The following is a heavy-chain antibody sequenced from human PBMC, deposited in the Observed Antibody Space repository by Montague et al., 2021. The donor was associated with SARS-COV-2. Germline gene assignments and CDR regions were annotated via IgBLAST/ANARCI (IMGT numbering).Heavy chain of an antibody. CDR2: IYYSGRT. CDR3: ARDTRITMIVVVQGYGMDV. V-gene: IGHV4-39*07. Sequence: SETLSLTCTVSGSSISSSSYYWGWIRQPPGKGLEWIGSIYYSGRTYYNPSLKSRVTISVDTSKNQFSLKLSSVTAADTAVYYCARDTRITMIVVVQGYGMDVWGQGTTVTVSS. D-gene: IGHD3-22*01. J-gene: IGHJ6*02. CDR1: GSSISSSSYY.